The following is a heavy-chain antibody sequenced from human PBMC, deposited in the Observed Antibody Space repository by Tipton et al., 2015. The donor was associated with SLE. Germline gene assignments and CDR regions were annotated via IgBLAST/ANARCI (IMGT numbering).Heavy chain of an antibody. CDR2: INHSGST. Sequence: TLSLTCTVSGYSISSGYYWGWIRQPPGKGLEWIGEINHSGSTNYNPSLKSRVTISVDTSKNQFSLKLSSVTAADTAVYYCARGLFDDFWSGYSPNAFDIWGQGTMVTVSS. D-gene: IGHD3-3*01. V-gene: IGHV4-38-2*02. J-gene: IGHJ3*02. CDR1: GYSISSGYY. CDR3: ARGLFDDFWSGYSPNAFDI.